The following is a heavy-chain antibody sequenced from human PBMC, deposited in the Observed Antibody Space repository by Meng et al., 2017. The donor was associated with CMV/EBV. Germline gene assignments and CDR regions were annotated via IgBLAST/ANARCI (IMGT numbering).Heavy chain of an antibody. CDR1: GGSISSSSYY. Sequence: GSLRLSCTVSGGSISSSSYYWGWIRQPPGKGLEWIGSIYYSGSTYYNPSLKSRVTISVDTSKNQISLKLSSVTAADTAVYYCARDLDSKEQLVYFDYWGQGTLVTVSS. V-gene: IGHV4-39*07. CDR3: ARDLDSKEQLVYFDY. J-gene: IGHJ4*02. CDR2: IYYSGST. D-gene: IGHD6-6*01.